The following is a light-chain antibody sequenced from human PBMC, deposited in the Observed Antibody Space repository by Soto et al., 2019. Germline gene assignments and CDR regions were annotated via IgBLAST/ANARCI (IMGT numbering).Light chain of an antibody. J-gene: IGLJ1*01. CDR2: YDS. CDR1: NIGSKS. CDR3: QVWDTSNDYHV. Sequence: SYELTQSPSLSVAPGQTATITCGGNNIGSKSVNWYQHKAGQAPVLVMSYDSDRPSGIPERFSGSNSGNTATLTLSRVESGDEAEYYCQVWDTSNDYHVFGSGTKLTVL. V-gene: IGLV3-21*01.